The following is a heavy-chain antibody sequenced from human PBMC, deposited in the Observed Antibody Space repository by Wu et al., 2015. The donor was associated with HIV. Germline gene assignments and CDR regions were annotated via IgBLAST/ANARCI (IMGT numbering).Heavy chain of an antibody. J-gene: IGHJ6*02. CDR1: GGTFSSYA. CDR2: IIPIFGTA. CDR3: ARDGRITMVRGGQYYYGMDV. V-gene: IGHV1-69*13. D-gene: IGHD3-10*01. Sequence: QVQLVQSGAEVKKPGSSVKVSCKASGGTFSSYAISWVRQAPGQGLEWMGRIIPIFGTANYAQKFQGRVTITADESTSTAYMELSSLRSEDTAVYYCARDGRITMVRGGQYYYGMDVWGQGTTVTVSS.